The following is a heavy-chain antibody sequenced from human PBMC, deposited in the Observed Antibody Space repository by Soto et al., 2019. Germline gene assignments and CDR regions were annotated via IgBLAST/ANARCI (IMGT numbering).Heavy chain of an antibody. D-gene: IGHD6-19*01. Sequence: ASLKVSCKVSGYTLTELSMHWVRQAPGKGLEWMGGFDPEDGETIYAQKFQGRVTMTEDTSTDTAYMELSSLRSEDTAVYYCATGPYSSGWPFDYWGQGTLVTVSS. CDR1: GYTLTELS. V-gene: IGHV1-24*01. CDR2: FDPEDGET. J-gene: IGHJ4*02. CDR3: ATGPYSSGWPFDY.